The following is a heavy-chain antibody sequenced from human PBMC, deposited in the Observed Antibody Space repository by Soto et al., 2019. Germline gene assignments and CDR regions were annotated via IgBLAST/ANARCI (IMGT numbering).Heavy chain of an antibody. CDR3: ARGALTRMVRGVTRFDY. D-gene: IGHD3-10*01. Sequence: TSETLSLTCAVYGGSFSGYYWSWIRQPPGKGLEWIGEINHSGSTNYNPSLKSRVTISVDTSKNQFSLKLSSVTAADTAVYYCARGALTRMVRGVTRFDYWGQGTLVTVSS. CDR2: INHSGST. V-gene: IGHV4-34*01. J-gene: IGHJ4*02. CDR1: GGSFSGYY.